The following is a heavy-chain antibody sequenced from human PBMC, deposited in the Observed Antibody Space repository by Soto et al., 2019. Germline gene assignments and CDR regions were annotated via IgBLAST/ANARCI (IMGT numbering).Heavy chain of an antibody. CDR3: ARDRFGLRPIKFGTWSAP. CDR1: GYTFTSYG. J-gene: IGHJ5*02. CDR2: ISAYNGNT. D-gene: IGHD5-12*01. Sequence: ASVKVSCKASGYTFTSYGISWVRQAPGQGLEWMGWISAYNGNTNYAQKLQGRVTMTTDTSTSTAYMELRSLRSDDTAVYYCARDRFGLRPIKFGTWSAPWGQETLVTVSS. V-gene: IGHV1-18*01.